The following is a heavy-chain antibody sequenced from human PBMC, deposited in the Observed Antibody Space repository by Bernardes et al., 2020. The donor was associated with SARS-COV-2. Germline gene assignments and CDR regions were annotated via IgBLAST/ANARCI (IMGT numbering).Heavy chain of an antibody. V-gene: IGHV5-10-1*01. CDR2: SDPGNSYT. J-gene: IGHJ3*02. D-gene: IGHD2-15*01. CDR1: GYSLTRYW. CDR3: ARQRYCSGASCLDAFDI. Sequence: GVSLKISCKASGYSLTRYWISWVRQMPGKGLECMGRSDPGNSYTYYSPSFEGHVTISLEKSISTVYLQWSSLKASDTAIYYCARQRYCSGASCLDAFDIWGQGTLVTVS.